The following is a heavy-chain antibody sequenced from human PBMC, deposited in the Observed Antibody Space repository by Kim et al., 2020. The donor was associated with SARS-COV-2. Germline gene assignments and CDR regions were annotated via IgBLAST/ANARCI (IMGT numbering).Heavy chain of an antibody. Sequence: SETLSLTCTVSGGSISSHYWSWIRQPPGKGLEWIGYVYFSGITNYNPSLKSRVTISVDTSKNQFSLKLTAVTAADTAVYYCARADQWRTFDIWGQGTLVTVSS. CDR2: VYFSGIT. V-gene: IGHV4-59*11. J-gene: IGHJ3*02. CDR3: ARADQWRTFDI. CDR1: GGSISSHY. D-gene: IGHD6-19*01.